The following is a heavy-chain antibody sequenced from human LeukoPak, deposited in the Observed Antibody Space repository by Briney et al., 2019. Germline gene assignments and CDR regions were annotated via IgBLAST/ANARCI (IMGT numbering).Heavy chain of an antibody. CDR2: IWYDGSNK. D-gene: IGHD6-13*01. V-gene: IGHV3-30*02. J-gene: IGHJ6*02. Sequence: GGSLRLSCAASGFSFSSYGMLWVRQAPGKGLEWVAVIWYDGSNKYYADSVKGRFTISRDNSNNTLYLQMNSLRAEDTAVYYCAKDFKGSSSVFSFGMDVWGQGTTVTVSS. CDR1: GFSFSSYG. CDR3: AKDFKGSSSVFSFGMDV.